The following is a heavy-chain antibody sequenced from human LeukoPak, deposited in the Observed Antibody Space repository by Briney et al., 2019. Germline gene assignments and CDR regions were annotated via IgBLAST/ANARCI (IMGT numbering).Heavy chain of an antibody. D-gene: IGHD5-12*01. CDR3: ARENSGYGAFDI. CDR2: ISSSSSYI. J-gene: IGHJ3*02. CDR1: GFTFSSYS. V-gene: IGHV3-21*01. Sequence: GGSLRLSCAASGFTFSSYSMNWVRQAPGKGLEWVSSISSSSSYIYYADSVKGRFTISRDNAKNSLYLRMNSLRAEDTAVYYCARENSGYGAFDIWGQGTMVTVSS.